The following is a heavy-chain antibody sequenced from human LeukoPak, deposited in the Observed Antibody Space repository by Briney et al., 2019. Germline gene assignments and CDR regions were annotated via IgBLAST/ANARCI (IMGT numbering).Heavy chain of an antibody. V-gene: IGHV3-64D*06. CDR1: GFTFSSYA. Sequence: GGSLRLSCSASGFTFSSYAMHWVRQAPGKGLEYVSAISSNGGSTYYADSVKGRFTISRDNSKNTLYLQMSSLRAEDTVVYYCVKSHRYAFDYWGQGTLVTVSS. CDR3: VKSHRYAFDY. J-gene: IGHJ4*02. CDR2: ISSNGGST. D-gene: IGHD3-9*01.